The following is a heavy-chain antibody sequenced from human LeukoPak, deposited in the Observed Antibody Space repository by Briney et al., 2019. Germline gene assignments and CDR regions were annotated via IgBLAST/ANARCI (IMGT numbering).Heavy chain of an antibody. CDR1: GYTFTSYG. D-gene: IGHD3-10*01. V-gene: IGHV1-18*01. Sequence: ASVKVSCKASGYTFTSYGVSWVRQAPGQGLEWMGWINPYYGNTDYLQKFQGRVTLTTDTSASTAYMELRSLRSDDTAVYYCARDGSGTWNDYWGQGTLVTVSS. J-gene: IGHJ4*02. CDR3: ARDGSGTWNDY. CDR2: INPYYGNT.